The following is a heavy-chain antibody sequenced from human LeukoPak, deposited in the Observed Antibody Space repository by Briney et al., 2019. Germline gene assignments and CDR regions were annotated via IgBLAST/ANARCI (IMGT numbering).Heavy chain of an antibody. D-gene: IGHD6-13*01. J-gene: IGHJ4*02. CDR3: AKNIIAADGMMDY. Sequence: QPGGSLRLSCAASGFTFSSYAMSWVRQAPGKGLEGVSVISGSGGDTYYADSVKGRFTISRDNSKNTLYLKMNTLRAEDTAVYYCAKNIIAADGMMDYWGQGTLVTVSS. V-gene: IGHV3-23*01. CDR2: ISGSGGDT. CDR1: GFTFSSYA.